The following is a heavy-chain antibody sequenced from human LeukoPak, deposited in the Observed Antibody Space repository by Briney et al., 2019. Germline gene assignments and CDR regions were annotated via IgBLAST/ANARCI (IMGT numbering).Heavy chain of an antibody. CDR2: ISGSGGST. CDR3: AKPRGYCSGGSCYPFDY. CDR1: GFTFSSYA. J-gene: IGHJ4*02. V-gene: IGHV3-23*01. Sequence: GGSLRLSCAGSGFTFSSYAMSWVRQAPGKGLEWVSAISGSGGSTYYADSVKGRFTISRDNSKNTLYLQMNSLRAEDTAVYYCAKPRGYCSGGSCYPFDYWGQGTLVTVSS. D-gene: IGHD2-15*01.